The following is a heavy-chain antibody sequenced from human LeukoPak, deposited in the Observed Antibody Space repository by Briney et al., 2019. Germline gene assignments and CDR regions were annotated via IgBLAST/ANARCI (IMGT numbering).Heavy chain of an antibody. J-gene: IGHJ4*02. CDR1: GYTFIHYF. V-gene: IGHV1-2*02. D-gene: IGHD7-27*01. CDR2: INSNTGVT. Sequence: GATVKVSCKASGYTFIHYFIHWVRQAPGQGLEWMGWINSNTGVTEYTQKFQGRVTMTRDTSITTVYMELSSLTSDDSAVYYCARDYSSTSNWELDYWGQGTLVTVSS. CDR3: ARDYSSTSNWELDY.